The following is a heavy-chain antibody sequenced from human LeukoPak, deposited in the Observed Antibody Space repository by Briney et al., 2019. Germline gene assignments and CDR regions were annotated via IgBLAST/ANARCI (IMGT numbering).Heavy chain of an antibody. CDR3: AKDAWSRGWFGELLL. CDR2: ISSSGSTI. V-gene: IGHV3-11*01. Sequence: GGSLRLSCAASGFTFSDYYMSWIRQAPGKGLEWVSYISSSGSTIYYADSVKGRFTISRDNSKNTLYLQMNSLRAEDTAVYYCAKDAWSRGWFGELLLWGQGTLVTVSS. D-gene: IGHD3-10*01. CDR1: GFTFSDYY. J-gene: IGHJ4*02.